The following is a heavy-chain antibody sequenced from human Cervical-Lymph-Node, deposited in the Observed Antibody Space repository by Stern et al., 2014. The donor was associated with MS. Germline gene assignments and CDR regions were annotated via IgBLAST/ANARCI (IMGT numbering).Heavy chain of an antibody. V-gene: IGHV5-51*01. CDR1: GYSFTLYY. CDR3: ARHVQGFDY. Sequence: EVQLVESGAEVKKPGESLKISCKLSGYSFTLYYIAWVRQMPGKGLEWMGVIYPYASYTTYSPSFQGQVTISADKSITTAYLQWSSLRASDTAMYYCARHVQGFDYWGQGTLVTVSS. J-gene: IGHJ4*02. CDR2: IYPYASYT.